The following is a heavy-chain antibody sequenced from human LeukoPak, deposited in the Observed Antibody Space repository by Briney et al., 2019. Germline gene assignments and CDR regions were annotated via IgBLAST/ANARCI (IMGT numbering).Heavy chain of an antibody. CDR3: ADFGSGSYCFDY. CDR1: GFTVSSNY. Sequence: GGSLRLSCAVSGFTVSSNYMSWVRQAPGKGLEWVSHISDSGGKTYYADSVKGRFTISRDNSKNTLYLQMDSLRAEDTAIYYCADFGSGSYCFDYWGQGTLVTVSS. J-gene: IGHJ4*02. V-gene: IGHV3-23*01. CDR2: ISDSGGKT. D-gene: IGHD3-10*01.